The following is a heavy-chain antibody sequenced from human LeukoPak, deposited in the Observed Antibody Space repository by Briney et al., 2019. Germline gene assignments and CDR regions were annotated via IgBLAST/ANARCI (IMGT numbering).Heavy chain of an antibody. CDR2: MYHSGST. Sequence: PSETLSLTCGVSGGSISSSNWWSWVRQPPGKGLEWIGEMYHSGSTNFNPSLKSRVTISVDKAENQFSLKMSSVTAADTAAYYCARVEIYYYGWGALDAFDIWGQGTMVTVSS. D-gene: IGHD3-10*01. J-gene: IGHJ3*02. CDR1: GGSISSSNW. V-gene: IGHV4-4*02. CDR3: ARVEIYYYGWGALDAFDI.